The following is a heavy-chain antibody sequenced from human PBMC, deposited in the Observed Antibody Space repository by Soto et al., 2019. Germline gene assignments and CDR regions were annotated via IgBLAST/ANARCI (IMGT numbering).Heavy chain of an antibody. CDR1: GFIFTEYY. D-gene: IGHD3-10*01. CDR3: ARDRFGLFDY. V-gene: IGHV3-11*01. CDR2: SSSAATTV. J-gene: IGHJ4*02. Sequence: PGGSLRLSCTASGFIFTEYYMAWIRQAPGKGLERVSYSSSAATTVHYTDSVRGRFTISRDNAKNTLYLQMNNLRAEDTAVYYCARDRFGLFDYWGQGTQVTVSS.